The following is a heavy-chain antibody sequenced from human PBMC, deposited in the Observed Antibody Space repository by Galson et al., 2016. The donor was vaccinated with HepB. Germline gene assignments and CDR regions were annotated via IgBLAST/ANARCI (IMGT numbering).Heavy chain of an antibody. CDR3: ARDLGGYSGPDVY. CDR2: IIPVFGPA. V-gene: IGHV1-69*13. Sequence: SVKVSCKASGDAFSSYAISWVRQAPGQGLEWMGGIIPVFGPANYAQKFQGRVTITADESTSTVYMQVNNPSLEDTAVDYCARDLGGYSGPDVYWGQGNLVTVSP. J-gene: IGHJ4*02. D-gene: IGHD5-12*01. CDR1: GDAFSSYA.